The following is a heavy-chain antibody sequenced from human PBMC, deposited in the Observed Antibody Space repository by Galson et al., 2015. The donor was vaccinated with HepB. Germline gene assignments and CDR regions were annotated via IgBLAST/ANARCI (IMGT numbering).Heavy chain of an antibody. J-gene: IGHJ3*02. CDR2: ISSSSSTI. Sequence: SLRLSCAASGFTFSSYSMNWVRQAPGKGLEWVSYISSSSSTIYYADSVKGRFTISRDNAKSSLYLQMNSLRAEDTAVYYCARAIAVAGDDAFDIWGQGTMVTVSS. V-gene: IGHV3-48*04. CDR1: GFTFSSYS. CDR3: ARAIAVAGDDAFDI. D-gene: IGHD6-19*01.